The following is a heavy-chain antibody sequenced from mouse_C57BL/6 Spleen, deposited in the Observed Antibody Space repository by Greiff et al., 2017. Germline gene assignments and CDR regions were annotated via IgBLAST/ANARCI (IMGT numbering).Heavy chain of an antibody. Sequence: QVQLQLPAAELVRPGTSVQVSCKASGYAFSNYLIAWVKQRPGQGLEWIGVFNPGSGGTNYNEKFKGNATLTADKSSSTAYMQLSSLTFEDSAVYFCARGTTVGGDIDVWRTGTTVTVCS. J-gene: IGHJ1*03. CDR1: GYAFSNYL. V-gene: IGHV1-54*01. CDR3: ARGTTVGGDIDV. D-gene: IGHD1-1*01. CDR2: FNPGSGGT.